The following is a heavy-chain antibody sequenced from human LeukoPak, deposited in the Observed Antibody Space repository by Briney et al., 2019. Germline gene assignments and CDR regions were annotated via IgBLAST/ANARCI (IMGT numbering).Heavy chain of an antibody. CDR2: INYSGNR. CDR3: ARGYDY. D-gene: IGHD3-22*01. J-gene: IGHJ4*02. CDR1: GGFISGSHYY. V-gene: IGHV4-39*01. Sequence: PSETLSLTCTVSGGFISGSHYYWAWIRQPPGKGLEWIGMINYSGNRYYNPSLWSRATISVDTSTNQFSLNLSSVTAADTAVYYCARGYDYWGQGTLVAVSP.